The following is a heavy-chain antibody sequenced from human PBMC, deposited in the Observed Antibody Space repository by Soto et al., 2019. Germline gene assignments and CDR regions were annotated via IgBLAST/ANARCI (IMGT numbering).Heavy chain of an antibody. V-gene: IGHV4-61*01. CDR3: ARIRTVTQGYYGMDV. Sequence: ASETLSLTCTVSGGSVSSGSYYWSWIRQPPGKGLEWIGYIYYSGSTNYNPSLKSRVTISVDTSKNQFSLKLSSVTAADTAVYYCARIRTVTQGYYGMDVWGQGTTVTVSS. CDR1: GGSVSSGSYY. D-gene: IGHD4-17*01. CDR2: IYYSGST. J-gene: IGHJ6*02.